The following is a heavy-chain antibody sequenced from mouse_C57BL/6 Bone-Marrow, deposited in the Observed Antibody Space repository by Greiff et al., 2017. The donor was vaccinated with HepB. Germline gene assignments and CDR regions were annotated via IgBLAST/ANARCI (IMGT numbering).Heavy chain of an antibody. CDR1: GYTFTGYW. J-gene: IGHJ3*01. Sequence: VQLQQSGAELMKPGASVKLSCKATGYTFTGYWIEWVKQRPGHGLEWIGEILPGSGSTNYNDKFKGKATFTADTSSNTAYMQLSSLTTEDSAIYYCARSGRLPFAYWGQGTLVTVSA. CDR2: ILPGSGST. V-gene: IGHV1-9*01. CDR3: ARSGRLPFAY. D-gene: IGHD2-4*01.